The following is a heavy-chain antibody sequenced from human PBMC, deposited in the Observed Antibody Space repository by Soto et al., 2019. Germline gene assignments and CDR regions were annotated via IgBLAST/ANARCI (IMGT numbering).Heavy chain of an antibody. CDR2: IYPGDSDT. J-gene: IGHJ4*02. CDR3: ARTTNIPGGGFDY. V-gene: IGHV5-51*01. Sequence: GESLTISCTCSGYSFTRYWIGWVRQMPGKGLEWMGIIYPGDSDTRYSPSFQGQVTISADKSISTAYLQWSSLKASDTAMYYCARTTNIPGGGFDYWGQGTLVTVSS. D-gene: IGHD4-17*01. CDR1: GYSFTRYW.